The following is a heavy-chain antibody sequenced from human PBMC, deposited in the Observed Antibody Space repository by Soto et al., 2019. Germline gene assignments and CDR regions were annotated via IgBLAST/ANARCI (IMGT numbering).Heavy chain of an antibody. CDR3: AHTGRFGELRPPPNWFDP. J-gene: IGHJ5*02. Sequence: QITLKESGPTLVKPTQTLTLTCTFSGFSLSTSGVGVGWIRQPPGKALEWLALIYWDDDKRYSPSLKSRLTITKDTSKNQVVLTMTNMDPVDTATYYCAHTGRFGELRPPPNWFDPWGQGTLVTVSS. D-gene: IGHD3-10*01. CDR1: GFSLSTSGVG. V-gene: IGHV2-5*02. CDR2: IYWDDDK.